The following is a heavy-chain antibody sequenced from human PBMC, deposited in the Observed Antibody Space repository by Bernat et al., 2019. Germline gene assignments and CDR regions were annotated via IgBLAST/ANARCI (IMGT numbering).Heavy chain of an antibody. CDR2: IWYDGSKK. CDR1: GFTFSSSG. J-gene: IGHJ4*02. Sequence: QVQLVESGGGVVQPGRSLRLSCAASGFTFSSSGMHWVRQAPGKGLEWVAVIWYDGSKKYYADSVNGRFTISRDNSKNTLYLQMNSLRAEDTAVYYCARDSIAAAADLDYWGQGTLVTVSS. D-gene: IGHD6-13*01. CDR3: ARDSIAAAADLDY. V-gene: IGHV3-33*01.